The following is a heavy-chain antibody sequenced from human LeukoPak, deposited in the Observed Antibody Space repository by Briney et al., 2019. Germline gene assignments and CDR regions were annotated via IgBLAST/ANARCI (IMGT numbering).Heavy chain of an antibody. J-gene: IGHJ4*02. CDR3: AKLGNFASGSYSD. Sequence: GESLRLSCAASGFTFSDYYMSWIRQAPGKGLEWLSTISDSAGSTYYADSVKGRFTISRDNSKNTLYLHMNSLRAEDTAVYYCAKLGNFASGSYSDWGQGTLVTVSS. CDR2: ISDSAGST. CDR1: GFTFSDYY. V-gene: IGHV3-23*01. D-gene: IGHD3-10*01.